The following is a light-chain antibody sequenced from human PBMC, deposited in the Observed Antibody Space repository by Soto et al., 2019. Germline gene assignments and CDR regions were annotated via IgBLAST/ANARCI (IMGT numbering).Light chain of an antibody. J-gene: IGKJ1*01. Sequence: DIVMTQSPDSLAVSLGERATINCKSSQSVLYSSNNKNYLAWYQQKPGQPPKLLIYWAPTRESGVPDRFSGSGSGTDFTLTISGLQAEDVAVYYCQQYYSTRTFGQGTKVEIK. CDR2: WAP. CDR1: QSVLYSSNNKNY. CDR3: QQYYSTRT. V-gene: IGKV4-1*01.